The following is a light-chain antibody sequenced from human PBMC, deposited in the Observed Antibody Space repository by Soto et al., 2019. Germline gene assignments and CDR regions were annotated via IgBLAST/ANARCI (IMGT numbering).Light chain of an antibody. J-gene: IGLJ2*01. CDR2: DDT. V-gene: IGLV3-21*02. Sequence: SYVLTQPPSVSVAPGQTATITCGGNNIASKDVHWYQQKPGQAPVLVVYDDTVRPSGIPERFSGFNSGNTATLTIYRVEAGDEADYYCQVWDIVSDHVVFGGGTQLTVL. CDR1: NIASKD. CDR3: QVWDIVSDHVV.